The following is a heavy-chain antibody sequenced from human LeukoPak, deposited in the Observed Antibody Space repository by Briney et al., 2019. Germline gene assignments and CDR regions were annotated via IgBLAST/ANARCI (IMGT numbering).Heavy chain of an antibody. CDR1: GYTFTSYD. CDR2: MNPNSGNT. J-gene: IGHJ6*03. CDR3: ARGALDSSSWYAYYYYYYMDV. D-gene: IGHD6-13*01. V-gene: IGHV1-8*01. Sequence: GASVKVSCKASGYTFTSYDINWVRQATGQGLEWMGWMNPNSGNTGYAQKFQGRVTMTRNTSISTAYMELSSLRSEDTAVYYCARGALDSSSWYAYYYYYYMDVWGKGTTVTISS.